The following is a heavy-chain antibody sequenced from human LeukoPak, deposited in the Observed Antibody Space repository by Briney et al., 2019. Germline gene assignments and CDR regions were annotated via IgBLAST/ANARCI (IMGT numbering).Heavy chain of an antibody. Sequence: ASVKVSCKASGYTFTGYYMHWVRQAPGQGLEWMGWINPNSGGTNYVQKFQGRVTMTRDTSISTAYMELSRLRSDDTAVYYCARSRITMIVVVPHFDYWGQGTLVTVSS. CDR1: GYTFTGYY. J-gene: IGHJ4*02. CDR3: ARSRITMIVVVPHFDY. D-gene: IGHD3-22*01. V-gene: IGHV1-2*02. CDR2: INPNSGGT.